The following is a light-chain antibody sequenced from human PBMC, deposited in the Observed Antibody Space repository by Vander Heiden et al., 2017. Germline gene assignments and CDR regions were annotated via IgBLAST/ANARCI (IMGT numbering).Light chain of an antibody. CDR2: QVS. CDR3: VSNASSNNLV. Sequence: QSALTQPPYASGSPERSGTISCTGTSSDVGGYNYVAWYQQHSGKAPKLMIYQVSNRPAGFPVRFSGSKSVNTASITVSVHSDEEEADYYSVSNASSNNLVFGPGTKVTVL. CDR1: SSDVGGYNY. V-gene: IGLV2-8*01. J-gene: IGLJ1*01.